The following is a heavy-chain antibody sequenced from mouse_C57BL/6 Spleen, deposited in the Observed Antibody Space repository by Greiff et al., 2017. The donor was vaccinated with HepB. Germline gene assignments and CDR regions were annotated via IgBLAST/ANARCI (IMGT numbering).Heavy chain of an antibody. CDR1: GFTFSDFY. CDR3: ARDARDGPWYFDV. J-gene: IGHJ1*03. V-gene: IGHV7-1*01. D-gene: IGHD2-3*01. CDR2: SRNKANDYTT. Sequence: EVKLMESGGGLVQSGRSLRLSCATSGFTFSDFYMEWVRQAPGKGLEWIAASRNKANDYTTEYSASVKGRFIVSRDTSQSILYLQMNALRAEDTAIYYCARDARDGPWYFDVWGTGTTVTVSS.